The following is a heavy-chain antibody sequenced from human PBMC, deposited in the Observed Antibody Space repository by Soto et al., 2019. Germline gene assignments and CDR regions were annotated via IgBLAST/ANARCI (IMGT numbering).Heavy chain of an antibody. Sequence: SETLSLTCKVSGDSISRSRSHWWAWIRQPPGKGLEWIGSLASTVITTHNPSLKSRVTISVDTSKNQVSLKRSSVTAADTALYYCATHFYGAYVVDRWGQGTLVTVSS. D-gene: IGHD4-17*01. V-gene: IGHV4-39*07. CDR1: GDSISRSRSH. CDR2: LASTVIT. J-gene: IGHJ5*02. CDR3: ATHFYGAYVVDR.